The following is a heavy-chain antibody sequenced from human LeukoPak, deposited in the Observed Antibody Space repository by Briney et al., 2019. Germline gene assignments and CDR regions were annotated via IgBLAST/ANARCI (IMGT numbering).Heavy chain of an antibody. Sequence: PSETLSLTCTVYGRSISSYYWSWIRQPPGKGLGWTGQINHSGITNYNPSRKRRVTISVDTSKNQFSLKLSSVTAADTAVYYCARGTGYSSGWSHYWGQGALVTVSS. J-gene: IGHJ4*02. CDR2: INHSGIT. CDR1: GRSISSYY. D-gene: IGHD6-19*01. V-gene: IGHV4-34*01. CDR3: ARGTGYSSGWSHY.